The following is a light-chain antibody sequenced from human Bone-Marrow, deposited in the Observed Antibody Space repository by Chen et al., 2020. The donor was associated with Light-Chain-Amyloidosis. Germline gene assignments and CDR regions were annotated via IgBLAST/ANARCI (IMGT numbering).Light chain of an antibody. CDR1: QNINNN. CDR2: GAS. V-gene: IGKV3-15*01. Sequence: IVMTQSPATLSVSLGESATLSCRASQNINNNFAWYQQKPGQAPRLLMHGASTRATGIPARFSGSGSGTEFTLTISSLQPEDFAVYYCQQRNNWPLTFGGGTKVEI. J-gene: IGKJ4*01. CDR3: QQRNNWPLT.